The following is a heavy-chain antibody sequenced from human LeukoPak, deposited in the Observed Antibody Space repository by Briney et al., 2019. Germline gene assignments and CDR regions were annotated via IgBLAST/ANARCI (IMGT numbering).Heavy chain of an antibody. Sequence: GGSLRLSCAASGFTFSSYSMNWVRQAPGKGLEWVSYISSSSSTIYYADSVKGRFTISRDNAKNSLYLQMNSLRAEDTAVYYCARVDPSQWLATDAFDIWGQGTMVTVSS. V-gene: IGHV3-48*01. CDR1: GFTFSSYS. CDR3: ARVDPSQWLATDAFDI. CDR2: ISSSSSTI. J-gene: IGHJ3*02. D-gene: IGHD6-19*01.